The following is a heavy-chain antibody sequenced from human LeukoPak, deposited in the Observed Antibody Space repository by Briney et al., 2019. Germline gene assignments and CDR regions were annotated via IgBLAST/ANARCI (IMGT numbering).Heavy chain of an antibody. J-gene: IGHJ3*02. CDR2: IYYSRST. CDR3: ARQRGIAARPKAFDI. Sequence: SETLSLTCTVSGGSISSSSYYWGWIRQPPGKGLEWIGSIYYSRSTYYNPSLKSRVTISVDTSKNQFSLKLSSVTAADTAVYYCARQRGIAARPKAFDIWGQGTMVTVSS. D-gene: IGHD6-6*01. CDR1: GGSISSSSYY. V-gene: IGHV4-39*01.